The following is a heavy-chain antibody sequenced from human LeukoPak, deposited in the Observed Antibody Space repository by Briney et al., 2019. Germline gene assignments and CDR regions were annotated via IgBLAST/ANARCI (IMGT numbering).Heavy chain of an antibody. J-gene: IGHJ3*02. CDR3: AREGVRDYYDSSGYSPDAFDI. CDR2: ISSSSSTI. V-gene: IGHV3-48*01. D-gene: IGHD3-22*01. Sequence: PGGSLRLSCAASGFTFSSYSMNWVRQAPGKGLEWVSYISSSSSTIYYADSVKGRFTISRDNAKNSLYLQMNSLGAEDTAVYYCAREGVRDYYDSSGYSPDAFDIWGQGTMVTVSS. CDR1: GFTFSSYS.